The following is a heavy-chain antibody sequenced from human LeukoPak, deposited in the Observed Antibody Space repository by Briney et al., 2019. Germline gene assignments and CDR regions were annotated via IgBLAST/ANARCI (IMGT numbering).Heavy chain of an antibody. J-gene: IGHJ4*02. CDR3: VTDGDKWNDFEY. CDR2: INKDGNDQ. D-gene: IGHD1-1*01. V-gene: IGHV3-7*01. CDR1: GISISNFW. Sequence: GGSLRLSCVASGISISNFWMHWVRQAPGKGLEWVAIINKDGNDQKYVDSVKGRFTLSRDNAKNSVYLQMNGLRAEDTALYYCVTDGDKWNDFEYWGQGTLVTVSP.